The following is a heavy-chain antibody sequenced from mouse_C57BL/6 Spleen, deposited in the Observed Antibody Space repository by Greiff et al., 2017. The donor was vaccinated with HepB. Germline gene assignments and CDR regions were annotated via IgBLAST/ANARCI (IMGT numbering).Heavy chain of an antibody. CDR1: GYTFTEYT. V-gene: IGHV1-62-2*01. CDR3: ARHEGGDYGYDGYAMDY. D-gene: IGHD2-2*01. CDR2: FYPGSGSI. J-gene: IGHJ4*01. Sequence: VQLQQSGAELVKPGASVKLSCKASGYTFTEYTIHWVKQRSGQGLEWIGWFYPGSGSIKYNEKFKDKATLTADKSSSTVYMELSRLTSEDAAVYFCARHEGGDYGYDGYAMDYWGQGTSVTVSS.